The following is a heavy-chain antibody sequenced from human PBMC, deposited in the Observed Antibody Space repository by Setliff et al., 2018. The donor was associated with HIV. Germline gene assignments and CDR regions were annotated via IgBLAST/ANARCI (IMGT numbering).Heavy chain of an antibody. J-gene: IGHJ4*02. V-gene: IGHV3-23*01. Sequence: GGSLRLSCAASGFTFSSNAMSWVRQAPGKGLVWVSRINSDGTSTTYADSVKGRFTISRDNSKNTLYLQMISLRADDTAVYYCAKSLLVAGNDYWGQGTLVTVSS. CDR2: INSDGTST. CDR1: GFTFSSNA. CDR3: AKSLLVAGNDY. D-gene: IGHD2-8*02.